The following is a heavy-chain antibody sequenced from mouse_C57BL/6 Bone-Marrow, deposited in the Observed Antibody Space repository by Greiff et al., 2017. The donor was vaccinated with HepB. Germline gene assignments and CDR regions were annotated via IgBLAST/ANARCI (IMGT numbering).Heavy chain of an antibody. V-gene: IGHV1-80*01. CDR2: IYPGDGDT. J-gene: IGHJ4*01. CDR3: ARSRSSYAMDY. Sequence: LVESGASVKISCKASGYAFSSYWMNWVKQRPGKGLEWIGQIYPGDGDTNYNGKFKGKATLTADKSSSTAYMQLSSLTSEDSAVYFCARSRSSYAMDYWGQGTSVTVSS. CDR1: GYAFSSYW.